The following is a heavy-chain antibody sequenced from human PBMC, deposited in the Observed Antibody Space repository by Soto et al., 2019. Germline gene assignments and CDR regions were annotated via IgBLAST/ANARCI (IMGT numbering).Heavy chain of an antibody. D-gene: IGHD6-13*01. CDR3: ARSIAAAGMGPHYYYYGMDV. Sequence: LSLSCAASGFSFDDYAMHWVRQAPGKGLEWVAVISYDGSNKYYADSMKGRFTISGDNSKNTLYLQMNSLRAEDTAVYYCARSIAAAGMGPHYYYYGMDVWGQGTTVTSP. J-gene: IGHJ6*02. CDR1: GFSFDDYA. CDR2: ISYDGSNK. V-gene: IGHV3-30-3*01.